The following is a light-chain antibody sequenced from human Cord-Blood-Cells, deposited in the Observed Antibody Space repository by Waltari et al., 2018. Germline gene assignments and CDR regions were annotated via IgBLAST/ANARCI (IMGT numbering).Light chain of an antibody. V-gene: IGLV2-14*03. CDR2: DVS. CDR3: SSYTSSSTLDYV. CDR1: SSDVGGYNY. J-gene: IGLJ1*01. Sequence: QSALTPPASVSGSPGQSITISCTGTSSDVGGYNYVSWYQQHPGKAPKLMIYDVSNRPSGVSKRFSGSKSGNTASLTISGLQAEDEADYYCSSYTSSSTLDYVFGTGTKVTVL.